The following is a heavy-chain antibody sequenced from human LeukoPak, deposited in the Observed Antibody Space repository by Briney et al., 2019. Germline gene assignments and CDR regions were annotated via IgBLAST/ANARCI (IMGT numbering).Heavy chain of an antibody. J-gene: IGHJ4*02. D-gene: IGHD5-18*01. V-gene: IGHV4-39*01. CDR1: GGSISSSSFY. CDR3: TRIMGYSYGRIDY. Sequence: PSETLSLTCTVSGGSISSSSFYWGWIRQPPGKGLEWIRSMYYSGSAYYNPSLKSRVTISVDTSINQFSLRLSSVTAADTAVYFCTRIMGYSYGRIDYWGQGTLVTVSS. CDR2: MYYSGSA.